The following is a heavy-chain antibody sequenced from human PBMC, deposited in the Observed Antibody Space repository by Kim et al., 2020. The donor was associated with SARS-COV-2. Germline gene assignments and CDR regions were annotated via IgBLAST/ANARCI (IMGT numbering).Heavy chain of an antibody. CDR1: GFTFSSYS. V-gene: IGHV3-21*01. CDR3: ARDPLEAGYFQH. CDR2: ISSSSSYI. Sequence: GGSLRLSCAASGFTFSSYSMNWVRQAPGKGLEWVSSISSSSSYIYYADSVKGRFTISRDNAKNSLYLQMNSLRAEDTAVYYCARDPLEAGYFQHWGQGTLVTVSS. D-gene: IGHD6-19*01. J-gene: IGHJ1*01.